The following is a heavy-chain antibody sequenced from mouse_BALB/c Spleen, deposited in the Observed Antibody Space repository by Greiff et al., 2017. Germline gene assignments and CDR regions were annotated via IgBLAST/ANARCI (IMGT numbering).Heavy chain of an antibody. J-gene: IGHJ3*01. Sequence: EVQLVESGGGLVKPGGSLKLSCAASGFAFSSYDMSWVRQTPEKRLEWVAYISSGGGSTYYPDTVKGRFTISRDNARNILYLQMSSLRSEDTAMYYCARGYGWFAYWGQGTLVTVSA. V-gene: IGHV5-12-1*01. CDR2: ISSGGGST. CDR3: ARGYGWFAY. CDR1: GFAFSSYD. D-gene: IGHD2-14*01.